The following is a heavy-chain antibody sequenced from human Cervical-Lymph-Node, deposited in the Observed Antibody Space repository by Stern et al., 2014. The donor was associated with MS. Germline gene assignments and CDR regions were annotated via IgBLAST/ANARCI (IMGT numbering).Heavy chain of an antibody. CDR2: IYYTGST. D-gene: IGHD3-3*01. J-gene: IGHJ3*02. CDR1: GGSLSSVGYH. CDR3: ARSSITIFRVVTAFDI. V-gene: IGHV4-31*01. Sequence: VHLVESGPGLVKPSQTLSLSCTVPGGSLSSVGYHGNWIRRHPEKGLEXIGSIYYTGSTYYNPSLKSLAVISVDSSKNQFSLNLTSVTAADTAVYYCARSSITIFRVVTAFDIWGQGTMVSVSS.